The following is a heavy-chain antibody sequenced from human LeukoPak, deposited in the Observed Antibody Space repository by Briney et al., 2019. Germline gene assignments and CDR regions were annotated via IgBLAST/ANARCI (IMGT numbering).Heavy chain of an antibody. V-gene: IGHV4-34*01. Sequence: SETLSLTCAVYGESFDGYYWSWIRQSPGKGLEWIGHINHVGITNHNPSLKSRVTISVDTSKNQFSLKLNSVTAADTAVYYCAKSNGYGLIDIWGQGTMVTVSS. J-gene: IGHJ3*02. CDR2: INHVGIT. CDR3: AKSNGYGLIDI. D-gene: IGHD3-22*01. CDR1: GESFDGYY.